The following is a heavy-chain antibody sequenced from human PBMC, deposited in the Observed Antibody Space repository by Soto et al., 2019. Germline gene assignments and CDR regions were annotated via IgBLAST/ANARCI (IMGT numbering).Heavy chain of an antibody. CDR1: GYTFTSYG. D-gene: IGHD2-15*01. Sequence: ASVKVSCKASGYTFTSYGISWVRQAPGQGLEWMGWISAYNGNTNYAQKLQGRVTMTTDTSTSTAYMELRSLRSDDTAVYYCARSPYCSGGSCYQPLDYWGHGTLVTVSS. CDR3: ARSPYCSGGSCYQPLDY. CDR2: ISAYNGNT. J-gene: IGHJ4*01. V-gene: IGHV1-18*01.